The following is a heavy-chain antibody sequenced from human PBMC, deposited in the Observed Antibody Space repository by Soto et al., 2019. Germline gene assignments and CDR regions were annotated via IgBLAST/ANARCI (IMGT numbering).Heavy chain of an antibody. CDR2: MNPNSGNT. CDR3: ARERTGTTSMDV. J-gene: IGHJ6*02. V-gene: IGHV1-8*01. D-gene: IGHD1-1*01. CDR1: GYTFTSYD. Sequence: QVQLVQSGAEVKKPGASVKVSCKASGYTFTSYDINWVRQATGQGLEWMGWMNPNSGNTGYAQKFQGRVTMTRNTSTSTAYMELSSLRSEDTAADYCARERTGTTSMDVWGQGTTVTVSS.